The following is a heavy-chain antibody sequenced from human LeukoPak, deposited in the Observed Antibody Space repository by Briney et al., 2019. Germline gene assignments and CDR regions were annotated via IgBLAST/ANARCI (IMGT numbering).Heavy chain of an antibody. D-gene: IGHD5-24*01. CDR1: GYTFTSYD. CDR3: ARSSNTDKLLTIMGGYYFDY. V-gene: IGHV1-8*01. J-gene: IGHJ4*02. Sequence: ASVKVSCKASGYTFTSYDINWVRQATGQGLEWMGWMNPNSGNTGYAQKFQGRVTMTRNTSISTAYMELSSLRSEDTAVYYWARSSNTDKLLTIMGGYYFDYWGQGTLVTVSS. CDR2: MNPNSGNT.